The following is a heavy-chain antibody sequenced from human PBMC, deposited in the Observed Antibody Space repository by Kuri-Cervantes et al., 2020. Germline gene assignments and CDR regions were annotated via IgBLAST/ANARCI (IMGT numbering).Heavy chain of an antibody. V-gene: IGHV1-46*01. J-gene: IGHJ4*01. CDR2: INPSGGST. Sequence: ASVKVSCKASGYTFTSYYMHWVRQAPGQGLEWMGIINPSGGSTSYAQKLQGRVTMTTDTSTSTAYMELRSLGSDDTAVYYCARDSTSTGWHNFDYWGQGTLVTVSS. CDR1: GYTFTSYY. CDR3: ARDSTSTGWHNFDY. D-gene: IGHD6-19*01.